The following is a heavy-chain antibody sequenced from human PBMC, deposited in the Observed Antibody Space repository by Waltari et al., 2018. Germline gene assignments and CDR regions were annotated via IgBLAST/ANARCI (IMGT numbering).Heavy chain of an antibody. V-gene: IGHV3-21*01. CDR2: ISSSSYI. J-gene: IGHJ4*02. Sequence: EVQLVESGGGLVKPGGSLRLSCAASGFTFSSYSMNWVRQAPGKGLEWVSSISSSSYIYYADSVKGRFTISRDNAKNSLYLQMNSLRAEDTAVYYCARAYSYGSIDYWGQGTLVTVSS. CDR3: ARAYSYGSIDY. CDR1: GFTFSSYS. D-gene: IGHD5-18*01.